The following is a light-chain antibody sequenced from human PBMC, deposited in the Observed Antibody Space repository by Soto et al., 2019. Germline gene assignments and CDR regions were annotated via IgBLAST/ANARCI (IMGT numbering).Light chain of an antibody. J-gene: IGKJ2*01. CDR3: QQYDSSPRT. V-gene: IGKV3-20*01. CDR2: GAS. Sequence: EIVLTQSPGTLSLSPGERATLSCRASQSVGSYLTWYQQKPGQAPRLLIYGASSRATGIPDRFSGSGSGTDFTLTITRLEPGDFAVYCCQQYDSSPRTFGQGTKLEIK. CDR1: QSVGSY.